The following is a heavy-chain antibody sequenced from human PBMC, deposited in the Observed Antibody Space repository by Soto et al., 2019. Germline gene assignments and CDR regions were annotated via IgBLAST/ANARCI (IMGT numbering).Heavy chain of an antibody. CDR2: VSHDGRNT. J-gene: IGHJ4*02. D-gene: IGHD6-19*01. V-gene: IGHV3-30*03. CDR1: GFTFSDYA. CDR3: AEGGLQWLVTSDFNY. Sequence: VQLVESGGGVVQPGRSLRLSCAASGFTFSDYAMHWVRQAPGKGLEWVAVVSHDGRNTHYADSVKGRFTNSRDSSKKQVSPEKNRLKCEDKAVYYCAEGGLQWLVTSDFNYWGQGALVTVSS.